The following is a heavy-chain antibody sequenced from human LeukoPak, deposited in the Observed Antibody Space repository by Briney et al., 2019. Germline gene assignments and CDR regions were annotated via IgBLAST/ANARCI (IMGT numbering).Heavy chain of an antibody. CDR2: IYTSGST. CDR1: GGSTSSEGYY. D-gene: IGHD3-16*01. J-gene: IGHJ4*02. CDR3: AREWPWLIAPPYYFDY. V-gene: IGHV4-61*02. Sequence: PSETLSLTCTVSGGSTSSEGYYWSWIRQPAGKGLEWIGRIYTSGSTNYNPSLKSRVTMSVDTSKNQFSLKLSSVTAADTAVYYCAREWPWLIAPPYYFDYWGQGTLVTVSS.